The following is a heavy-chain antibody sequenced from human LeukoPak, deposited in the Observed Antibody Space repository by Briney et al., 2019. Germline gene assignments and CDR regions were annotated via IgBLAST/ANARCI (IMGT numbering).Heavy chain of an antibody. D-gene: IGHD1-14*01. CDR2: IYYSGST. V-gene: IGHV4-39*07. J-gene: IGHJ4*02. Sequence: SETLSLTCTVSGGSISSSSYYWGWIRQPPGKGLEWIGSIYYSGSTYYNPSLRSRVTISVDTSKNQFSLKLSSVTAADTAVYYCARDITGSFDYWGQGNLVTVSS. CDR3: ARDITGSFDY. CDR1: GGSISSSSYY.